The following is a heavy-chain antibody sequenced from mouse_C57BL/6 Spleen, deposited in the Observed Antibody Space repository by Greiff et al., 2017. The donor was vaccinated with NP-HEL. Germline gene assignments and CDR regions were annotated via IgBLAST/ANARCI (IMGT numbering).Heavy chain of an antibody. J-gene: IGHJ1*03. CDR3: AREAYYSNWYFDV. CDR1: GYTFTSYW. V-gene: IGHV1-72*01. CDR2: IDPNSGGT. Sequence: QVQLQQPGAELVKPGASVKLSCKASGYTFTSYWMHWVKQRPGRGLEWIGRIDPNSGGTKYNEKFKSKATLTVDKPSSTAYMQLSILTSEDSAVYYCAREAYYSNWYFDVWGTGTTVTVSS. D-gene: IGHD2-5*01.